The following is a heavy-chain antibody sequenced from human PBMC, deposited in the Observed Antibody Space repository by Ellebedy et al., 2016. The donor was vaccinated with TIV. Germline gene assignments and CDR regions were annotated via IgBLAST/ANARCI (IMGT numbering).Heavy chain of an antibody. D-gene: IGHD5-24*01. V-gene: IGHV4-59*01. CDR1: GGSISNSY. J-gene: IGHJ4*02. CDR2: IYYSGST. CDR3: ASLRD. Sequence: GSLRLXCTVSGGSISNSYWSWIRQPPGKGLEWIGYIYYSGSTNYNPSLKSRVSISIDTSKTQFSLKLTSVTAADTAVYYCASLRDWGQGTLVTVSS.